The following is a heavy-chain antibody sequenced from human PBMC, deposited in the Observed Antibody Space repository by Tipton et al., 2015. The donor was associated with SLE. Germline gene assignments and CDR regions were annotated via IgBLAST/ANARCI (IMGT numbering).Heavy chain of an antibody. V-gene: IGHV3-72*01. CDR2: IRNKANSYTT. Sequence: GSLRLSCAASGFTFSDHAMDWVRQAPGKGLEWVGRIRNKANSYTTEYAASVKDRFTISRDDSQNSLFLQMNSLKTEDTAVYYCSGRGGGILKGFDIWGQGTMVTVSS. J-gene: IGHJ3*02. CDR3: SGRGGGILKGFDI. CDR1: GFTFSDHA. D-gene: IGHD1-26*01.